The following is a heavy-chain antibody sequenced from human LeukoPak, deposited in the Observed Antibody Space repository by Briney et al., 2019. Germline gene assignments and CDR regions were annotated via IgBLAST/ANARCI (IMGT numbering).Heavy chain of an antibody. CDR1: GGSFSGYF. Sequence: PSETLSLTCAVYGGSFSGYFWSWIRQPPGKGLEWIGEINHSGITNYNPSLQSRVTISVDTSNNQFSLKLSSVTAADTPVYYWAGVRAIGVGRRYYFDYWGQGTLVTVSS. CDR2: INHSGIT. D-gene: IGHD3-16*01. V-gene: IGHV4-34*01. CDR3: AGVRAIGVGRRYYFDY. J-gene: IGHJ4*02.